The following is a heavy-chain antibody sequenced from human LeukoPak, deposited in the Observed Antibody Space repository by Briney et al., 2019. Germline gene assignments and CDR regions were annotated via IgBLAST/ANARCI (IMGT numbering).Heavy chain of an antibody. V-gene: IGHV3-11*04. Sequence: GGSLRLSCAASGFTFSDYYMSWIRQAPGKGLEWVSYITISGNIIYYADSVKGRFTISRDNSKNTLYLQMNSLRAEDTAVYYCAREGPSCYTLDCYFDYWGQGTLVTVSS. J-gene: IGHJ4*02. CDR2: ITISGNII. D-gene: IGHD2-2*02. CDR3: AREGPSCYTLDCYFDY. CDR1: GFTFSDYY.